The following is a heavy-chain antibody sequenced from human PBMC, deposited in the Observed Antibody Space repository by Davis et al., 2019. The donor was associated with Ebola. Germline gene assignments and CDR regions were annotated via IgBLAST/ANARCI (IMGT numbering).Heavy chain of an antibody. D-gene: IGHD6-13*01. J-gene: IGHJ5*01. CDR2: INYSGST. Sequence: PSETLSLTCTVSGGSISSSSYYWGWIRQPPGKGLEWIGTINYSGSTYYNPSLKSRVTISVDTSKNQFSLKLTSVTAADTAVYYCARAPIAGAGTRWGTRWFDSWGQGTLVTVSS. CDR3: ARAPIAGAGTRWGTRWFDS. V-gene: IGHV4-39*07. CDR1: GGSISSSSYY.